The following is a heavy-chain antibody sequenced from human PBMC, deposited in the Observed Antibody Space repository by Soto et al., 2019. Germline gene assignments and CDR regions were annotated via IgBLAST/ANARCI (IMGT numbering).Heavy chain of an antibody. V-gene: IGHV5-51*01. Sequence: PGESLKISCKGSGYSFTSYWIGWVRQMPGKGLEWMGIIYPGDSDTGYSPSFQGQVTISADKSISTAYLQWSSLKASDTAMYYCARGRITMVRGVIVYFDYWGQGTLVTVSS. CDR3: ARGRITMVRGVIVYFDY. CDR1: GYSFTSYW. J-gene: IGHJ4*02. D-gene: IGHD3-10*01. CDR2: IYPGDSDT.